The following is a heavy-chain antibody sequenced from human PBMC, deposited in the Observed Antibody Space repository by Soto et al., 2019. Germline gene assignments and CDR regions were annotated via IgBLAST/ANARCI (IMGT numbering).Heavy chain of an antibody. J-gene: IGHJ4*02. D-gene: IGHD6-13*01. Sequence: QITLKESCPTLVNPTQTLTLTCTFSGFSLSTSGVGVVWIRQPPGKALEWLALIYWDDYKRYSPSLKSRLTITKDTSKNQVVLTMTNMDPVDTATYYCAHSNQCIAAAGNNYWGQGTLVTVSS. CDR2: IYWDDYK. CDR3: AHSNQCIAAAGNNY. V-gene: IGHV2-5*02. CDR1: GFSLSTSGVG.